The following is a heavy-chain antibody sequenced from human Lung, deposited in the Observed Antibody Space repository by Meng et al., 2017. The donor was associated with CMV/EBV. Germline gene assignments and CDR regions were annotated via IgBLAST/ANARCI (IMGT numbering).Heavy chain of an antibody. CDR3: ARGHYDSSGYPIDY. CDR1: GDSVSSNSTA. D-gene: IGHD3-22*01. J-gene: IGHJ4*02. CDR2: TYYRSKWYN. Sequence: QTXSLTXXISGDSVSSNSTAWNWIRQSPSRGLEWLGRTYYRSKWYNDYAVSVKSRITINPDTSKNQFSLQLNSVTPEDTAVYYCARGHYDSSGYPIDYWGQGTXVTVSS. V-gene: IGHV6-1*01.